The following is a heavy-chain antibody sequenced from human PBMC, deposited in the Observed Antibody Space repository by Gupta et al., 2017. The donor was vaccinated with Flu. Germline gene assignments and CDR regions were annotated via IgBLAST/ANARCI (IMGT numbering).Heavy chain of an antibody. D-gene: IGHD2-15*01. J-gene: IGHJ5*01. Sequence: QVRLQESGPGLVKPLQTLSLTCTVSGDSITSGDYYWNCVRQPAGKGLEWIGRIYASGATYYNAALNGRVTMSIETSKNQLSLKLISVTAADTAVYYCARVRSGGNWFDSWGQGTLVTVSS. V-gene: IGHV4-61*02. CDR3: ARVRSGGNWFDS. CDR1: GDSITSGDYY. CDR2: IYASGAT.